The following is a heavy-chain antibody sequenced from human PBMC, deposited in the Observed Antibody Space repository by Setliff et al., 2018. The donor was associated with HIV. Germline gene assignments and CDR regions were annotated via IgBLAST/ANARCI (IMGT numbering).Heavy chain of an antibody. V-gene: IGHV1-69*10. CDR1: GFTLSEVS. CDR3: ARDQAYYYDSSAYYPDAFDL. D-gene: IGHD3-22*01. Sequence: ASVKVSCKVSGFTLSEVSIHWVRQAPGQGLEWMGGIIPIIGIPNYAQKFQGRVTITADKSTSTAYMELSSLRSEDTAVYYCARDQAYYYDSSAYYPDAFDLWGQGTMVTVSS. J-gene: IGHJ3*01. CDR2: IIPIIGIP.